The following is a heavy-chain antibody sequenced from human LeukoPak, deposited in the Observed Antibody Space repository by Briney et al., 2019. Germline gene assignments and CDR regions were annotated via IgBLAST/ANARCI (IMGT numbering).Heavy chain of an antibody. V-gene: IGHV4-59*01. Sequence: SETLSLTCTVSGGSISSYYWSWIRQPPGKGLEWIGYVYYSGSTNYNPSLKSRVIISVDTSKSQFSLKLTSVTTADTAMYYCASNDYGDYQSDYWGQGTLVTVSS. D-gene: IGHD4-17*01. J-gene: IGHJ4*02. CDR3: ASNDYGDYQSDY. CDR1: GGSISSYY. CDR2: VYYSGST.